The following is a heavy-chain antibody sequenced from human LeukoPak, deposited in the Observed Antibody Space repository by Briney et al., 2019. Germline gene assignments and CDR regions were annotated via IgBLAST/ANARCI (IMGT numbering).Heavy chain of an antibody. CDR2: ISSRSSYI. CDR1: GFTFSSYI. D-gene: IGHD3-22*01. V-gene: IGHV3-21*01. CDR3: ASSKWLLGGYFDY. Sequence: GGSLRLSCAASGFTFSSYIMNWVRQAPGKGLEWVSSISSRSSYIYYADSVKGRFTISRDNAKNSLYLQMNSLRAEDTAVYYCASSKWLLGGYFDYWGQGTLVTVSS. J-gene: IGHJ4*02.